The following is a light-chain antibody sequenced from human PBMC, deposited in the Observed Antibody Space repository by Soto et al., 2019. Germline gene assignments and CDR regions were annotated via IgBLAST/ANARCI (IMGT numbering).Light chain of an antibody. CDR1: SSNIGSKY. Sequence: QSVLTQPPPASGTPGQRVTISCSGSSSNIGSKYVYWYQQLPGTAPKLLIYSNNQRPSGVPDRFSGSKSGTSASLAISGLRSEDEADYYCAAWDDSLSGVVFGGGTKLTVL. CDR2: SNN. CDR3: AAWDDSLSGVV. V-gene: IGLV1-47*02. J-gene: IGLJ2*01.